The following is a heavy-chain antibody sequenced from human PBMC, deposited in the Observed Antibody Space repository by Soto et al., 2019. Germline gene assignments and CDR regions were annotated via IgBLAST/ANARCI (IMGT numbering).Heavy chain of an antibody. CDR3: ATSPWGSGFFDV. Sequence: QVQLQESGPGLVKPSETLSLTCTVSGGSISSYYWNWLRQPAGKGLDWIGRIYTGGTTNSNPSLKSRVTMSVDTSKNQVSLKLASVTAADTAVYYCATSPWGSGFFDVWGRGTPVTVSS. D-gene: IGHD3-16*01. CDR2: IYTGGTT. V-gene: IGHV4-4*07. J-gene: IGHJ2*01. CDR1: GGSISSYY.